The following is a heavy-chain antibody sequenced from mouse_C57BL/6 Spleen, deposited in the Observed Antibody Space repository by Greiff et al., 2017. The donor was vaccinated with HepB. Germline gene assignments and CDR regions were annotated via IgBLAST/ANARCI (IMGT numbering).Heavy chain of an antibody. Sequence: VQLQQSGPELVKPGASVKISCKASGYAFSSSWMNWVKQRPGKGLEWIGRIYPGDGDTNYNGKFKGKATLTADKSSSTAYMQHSRLTSEDSAVYFCARWGSSGSTVYYFDYWGQGTTLTVSS. CDR2: IYPGDGDT. CDR1: GYAFSSSW. J-gene: IGHJ2*01. V-gene: IGHV1-82*01. D-gene: IGHD3-2*02. CDR3: ARWGSSGSTVYYFDY.